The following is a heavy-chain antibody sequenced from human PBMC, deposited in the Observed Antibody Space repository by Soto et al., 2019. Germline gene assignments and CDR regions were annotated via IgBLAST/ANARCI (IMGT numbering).Heavy chain of an antibody. CDR2: ISSSGSS. J-gene: IGHJ5*02. V-gene: IGHV4-30-4*01. CDR3: AGSFMGWFDP. CDR1: GGSISSGDSY. Sequence: QVQLQESGPGLVKPSQTLSLTCTVSGGSISSGDSYWSWIRQPPGKGLEWIGYISSSGSSYYNPSLKRRITISVDTSKNQFSLKLGSVTAADSAVYYCAGSFMGWFDPWGQGTLVTVSS. D-gene: IGHD3-10*01.